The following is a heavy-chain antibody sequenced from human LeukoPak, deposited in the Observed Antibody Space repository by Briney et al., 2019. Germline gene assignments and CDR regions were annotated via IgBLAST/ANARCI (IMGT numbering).Heavy chain of an antibody. CDR2: INHSGST. CDR3: ARGDSSGWFRVSYAFDI. CDR1: GGSISSSSYY. J-gene: IGHJ3*02. Sequence: PSETLSLTCTVSGGSISSSSYYWSWIRQPPGKGLKWIGEINHSGSTNYNPSLKSRVTISVDTSKNQFSLKLSSVTAADTAVYYCARGDSSGWFRVSYAFDIWGQGTMVTVSS. V-gene: IGHV4-39*07. D-gene: IGHD6-19*01.